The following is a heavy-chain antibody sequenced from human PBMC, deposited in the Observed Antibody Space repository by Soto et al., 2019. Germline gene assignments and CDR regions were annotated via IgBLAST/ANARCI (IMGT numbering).Heavy chain of an antibody. CDR3: ARDPPCSSDCGLDV. V-gene: IGHV4-61*01. CDR1: GVSVTRGRYY. J-gene: IGHJ6*02. Sequence: PSETLSLPCTVSGVSVTRGRYYCNWIRQPPGKGLEWIGYISYSGSTNYNPSLRSRVTISLARSKNQFSLRSNSVTAADTAIYYCARDPPCSSDCGLDVWGQGTTGTVSS. CDR2: ISYSGST. D-gene: IGHD2-21*01.